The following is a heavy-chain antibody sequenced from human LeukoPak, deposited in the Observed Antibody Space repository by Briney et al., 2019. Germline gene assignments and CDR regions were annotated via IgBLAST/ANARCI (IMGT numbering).Heavy chain of an antibody. D-gene: IGHD3-10*01. CDR1: GFTLSSYS. CDR2: ISSSSSYI. J-gene: IGHJ6*04. CDR3: ARDKNLWFGELSDPFYYYGMDV. V-gene: IGHV3-21*01. Sequence: GGSLRLSCAASGFTLSSYSMNWVRQAPGKGLEWVSSISSSSSYIYYADSVKGRFTISRDNAKNSLYLQMNSLRAEDTAVYYCARDKNLWFGELSDPFYYYGMDVWGKGTTVTVSS.